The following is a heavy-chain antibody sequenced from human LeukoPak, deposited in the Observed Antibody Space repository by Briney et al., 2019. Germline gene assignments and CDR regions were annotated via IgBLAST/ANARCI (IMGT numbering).Heavy chain of an antibody. CDR1: GFIFSNFW. J-gene: IGHJ4*02. Sequence: GGSLRLSCVASGFIFSNFWMTWVRQAPGKGLEWVANIRQDGSEKYYVDSVKGLFTISRDNAKNSLYLQLSSLRGEDTAVYYCARDVDTNFWGQGTLVTVSS. V-gene: IGHV3-7*03. D-gene: IGHD2-21*01. CDR3: ARDVDTNF. CDR2: IRQDGSEK.